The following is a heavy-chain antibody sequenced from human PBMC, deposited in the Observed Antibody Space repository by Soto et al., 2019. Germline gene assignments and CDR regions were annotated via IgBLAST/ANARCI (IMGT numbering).Heavy chain of an antibody. CDR3: ARVSFLAPVTGAEIFDF. Sequence: QVQLVQSGAEVKKPGASVKVSCKASGYSFTSYDTNWVRQAPGQGLEWMGWVNPNSGDTDYAQKFQDRVTMTTDTSIRTAYMELSSLRSEDTAVYYCARVSFLAPVTGAEIFDFWGQGTMVTVSS. CDR2: VNPNSGDT. V-gene: IGHV1-8*01. D-gene: IGHD2-21*02. J-gene: IGHJ3*01. CDR1: GYSFTSYD.